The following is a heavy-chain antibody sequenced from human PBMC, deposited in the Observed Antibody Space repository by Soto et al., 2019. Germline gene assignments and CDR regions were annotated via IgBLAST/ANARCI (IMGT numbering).Heavy chain of an antibody. CDR2: IGFAGDT. J-gene: IGHJ5*02. Sequence: GGSLRLSCGASGFIFSNFDMHWVRQTTEKGLEWVSGIGFAGDTNYSGSVKGRFTISRENAKNSLFLQMNSLRVGDTAVYYCVRGLPGGFDPWGQGTLVTVSS. V-gene: IGHV3-13*01. D-gene: IGHD3-10*01. CDR1: GFIFSNFD. CDR3: VRGLPGGFDP.